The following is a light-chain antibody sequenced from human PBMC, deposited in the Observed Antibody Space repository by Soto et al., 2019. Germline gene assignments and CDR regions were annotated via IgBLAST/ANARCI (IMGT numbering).Light chain of an antibody. V-gene: IGKV1-5*01. Sequence: DIQMTQSTSTLSASVGDRVSITCRASQTISSWLAWYQQKPGKAPKLLIYDVSTLGSGVPSRFSGSGSGTDFTLTISSLQADDFATYYCQQYNTFWTFGQGPKVDIK. J-gene: IGKJ1*01. CDR3: QQYNTFWT. CDR1: QTISSW. CDR2: DVS.